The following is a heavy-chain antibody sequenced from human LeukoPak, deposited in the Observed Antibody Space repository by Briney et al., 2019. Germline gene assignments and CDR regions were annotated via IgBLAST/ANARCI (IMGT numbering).Heavy chain of an antibody. Sequence: SETLSLTCTVSGGSISSSSYYWGWIRQPPGKGLEWIGSIYYSGSTYYNPSLKSRVTISVDTSKNQFPLKLSSVTAADTAVYYCARDVRFLEWLSVSYFDYWGQGTLVTVSS. D-gene: IGHD3-3*01. J-gene: IGHJ4*02. CDR2: IYYSGST. V-gene: IGHV4-39*06. CDR1: GGSISSSSYY. CDR3: ARDVRFLEWLSVSYFDY.